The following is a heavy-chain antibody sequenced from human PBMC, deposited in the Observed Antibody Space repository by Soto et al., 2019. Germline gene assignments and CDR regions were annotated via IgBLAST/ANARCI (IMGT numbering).Heavy chain of an antibody. Sequence: EVQLVESGGGLVQPGGSLRLSCAASGFTFSSYSMNWVRQAPGKGLEWVSYISSSSSTIYYAVSVKGRFNISRDNAKNSLYLQINSLRAEDTAVYYCARDWGYYYYYGMDVWGQGTTVTVSS. V-gene: IGHV3-48*01. CDR1: GFTFSSYS. CDR2: ISSSSSTI. J-gene: IGHJ6*02. D-gene: IGHD3-16*01. CDR3: ARDWGYYYYYGMDV.